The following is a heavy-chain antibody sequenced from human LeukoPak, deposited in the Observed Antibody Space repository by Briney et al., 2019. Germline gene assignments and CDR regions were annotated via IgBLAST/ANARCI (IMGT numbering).Heavy chain of an antibody. CDR3: ARVRPARYFDL. J-gene: IGHJ2*01. CDR1: GFTFSSYG. CDR2: ISNDGSNT. D-gene: IGHD2-15*01. V-gene: IGHV3-74*01. Sequence: GRSLRLSCAASGFTFSSYGMHWVRQAPGKGLEWVSRISNDGSNTKYADSVKGRVTISRDNAKNTLYLQMDSLRAEDTAVYYCARVRPARYFDLWGRGTLVTVSS.